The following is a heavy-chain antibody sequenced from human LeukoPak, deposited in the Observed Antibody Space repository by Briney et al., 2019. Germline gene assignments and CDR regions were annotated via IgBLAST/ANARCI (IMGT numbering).Heavy chain of an antibody. CDR3: ARHTPGGTRRDSYDRSFDF. J-gene: IGHJ4*02. CDR1: GGYISDSSYY. CDR2: IYYEGST. V-gene: IGHV4-39*01. Sequence: SSETLSLTCTVSGGYISDSSYYWGWIRQPPGKGLEWIGNIYYEGSTDYNPSLKSRVAISPHTSKTHFSLRLSSVTAADPSVYYCARHTPGGTRRDSYDRSFDFWGQGTLVTVSS. D-gene: IGHD5-24*01.